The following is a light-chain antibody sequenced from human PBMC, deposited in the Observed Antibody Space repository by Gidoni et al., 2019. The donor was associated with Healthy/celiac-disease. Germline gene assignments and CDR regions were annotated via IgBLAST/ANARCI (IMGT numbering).Light chain of an antibody. Sequence: LQITQSPSSLSASVGDRVTITFRASHIISSYLNWYQQKPGQAPKLLIYDASSLQSGVPSRFSGSGSGTDFTLTISSLQPEDFATYYCQQNYSTPPWTFGQGTKVEIK. CDR2: DAS. CDR1: HIISSY. CDR3: QQNYSTPPWT. V-gene: IGKV1-39*01. J-gene: IGKJ1*01.